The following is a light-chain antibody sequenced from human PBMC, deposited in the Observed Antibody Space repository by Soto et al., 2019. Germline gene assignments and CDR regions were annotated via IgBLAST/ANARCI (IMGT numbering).Light chain of an antibody. CDR1: RSNIGSNT. CDR2: SNN. Sequence: QSVLTQPPSASGTPGQRVTISCSGSRSNIGSNTVTWYQQLPGTAPKLLIYSNNQRPSGVPDRFSGSKSGTSASLTISGRQSEDEADYNCAAWDDSLNGPVFGGGTKLTVL. V-gene: IGLV1-44*01. J-gene: IGLJ2*01. CDR3: AAWDDSLNGPV.